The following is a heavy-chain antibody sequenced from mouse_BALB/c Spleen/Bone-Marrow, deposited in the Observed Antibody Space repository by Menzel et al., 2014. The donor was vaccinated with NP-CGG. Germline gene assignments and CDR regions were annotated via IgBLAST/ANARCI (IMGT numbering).Heavy chain of an antibody. V-gene: IGHV5-4*02. CDR3: ARETGPRAMDY. Sequence: EVHLVESGGGLVKPGGSLKLSCAASGFTFSDYYMFWVRQTPEKRLEWVATISDDGGNTYYRDSVKGRFTISRDNAKNKLNLQMSCLKSEDTSTYHCARETGPRAMDYWGQGTSVTVSS. CDR2: ISDDGGNT. D-gene: IGHD4-1*01. CDR1: GFTFSDYY. J-gene: IGHJ4*01.